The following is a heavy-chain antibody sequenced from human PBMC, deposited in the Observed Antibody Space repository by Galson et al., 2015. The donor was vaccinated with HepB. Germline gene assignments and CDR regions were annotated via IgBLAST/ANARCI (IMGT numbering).Heavy chain of an antibody. Sequence: SVKVSCKASGGTFSSYAISWVRQAPGRGLEWMGRIIPILGIANYAQKFQGRVTITADKSTSTAYMELSSLRSEDTAVYYCASQLLEEKYNWFDPWGQGTLVTVSS. CDR2: IIPILGIA. J-gene: IGHJ5*02. D-gene: IGHD6-19*01. CDR1: GGTFSSYA. CDR3: ASQLLEEKYNWFDP. V-gene: IGHV1-69*04.